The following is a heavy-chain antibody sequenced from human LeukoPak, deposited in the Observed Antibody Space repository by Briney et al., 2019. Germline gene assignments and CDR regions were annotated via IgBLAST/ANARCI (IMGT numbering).Heavy chain of an antibody. V-gene: IGHV3-30-3*01. Sequence: GGSLRLSCAVSGFTLRSYAIHWVRQAPGKGLQWVAFISYDAAVKYYADSVRGRFTVSRDNSKNTLSLQMNSLRPEDTAVYYCARDFSTWYSIDYWGRGTLVIVSS. CDR3: ARDFSTWYSIDY. CDR1: GFTLRSYA. CDR2: ISYDAAVK. D-gene: IGHD2-15*01. J-gene: IGHJ4*02.